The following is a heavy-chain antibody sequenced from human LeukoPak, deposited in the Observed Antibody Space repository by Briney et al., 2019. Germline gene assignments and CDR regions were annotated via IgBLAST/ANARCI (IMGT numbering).Heavy chain of an antibody. CDR3: ARDRYCSGGSCFATAVDAFDI. V-gene: IGHV1-18*01. D-gene: IGHD2-15*01. CDR1: GYTFTSYG. Sequence: ASVKVSCKASGYTFTSYGISWVRQAPGQGLEWMGWIIAYNGNTNYAQKLQGRVTMTTDTSTSTACMELRSLRSDDTAVYYCARDRYCSGGSCFATAVDAFDIWGQGTMVTVSS. CDR2: IIAYNGNT. J-gene: IGHJ3*02.